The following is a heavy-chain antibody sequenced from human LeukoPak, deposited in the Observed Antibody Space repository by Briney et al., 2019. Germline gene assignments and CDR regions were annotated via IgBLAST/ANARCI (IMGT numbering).Heavy chain of an antibody. J-gene: IGHJ6*02. Sequence: SETLSLTCTVSGGSISSYYWSWIRQPPGKGLEWIGYIYYSGSTNYNPSLKGRVTISVDTSKNQFSLKLSSVTAADTAVYYCARDNWNYGSSMDVWGRGTTVTVSS. V-gene: IGHV4-59*01. CDR1: GGSISSYY. CDR2: IYYSGST. CDR3: ARDNWNYGSSMDV. D-gene: IGHD1-7*01.